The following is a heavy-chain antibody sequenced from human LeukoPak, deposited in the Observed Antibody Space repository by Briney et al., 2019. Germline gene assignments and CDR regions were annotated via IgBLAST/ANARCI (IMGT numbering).Heavy chain of an antibody. CDR3: ARRGGRYFDY. V-gene: IGHV4-39*07. Sequence: PSETLSLTCTVSGVSISSSSYYWGWIRQPPGKGLEWIGSLYYSGSTYYNPSLKSRVTMSVDTSKNQFSLKLSSVTAADTAVYYCARRGGRYFDYWGQGTLVTVSS. CDR1: GVSISSSSYY. D-gene: IGHD3-10*01. J-gene: IGHJ4*02. CDR2: LYYSGST.